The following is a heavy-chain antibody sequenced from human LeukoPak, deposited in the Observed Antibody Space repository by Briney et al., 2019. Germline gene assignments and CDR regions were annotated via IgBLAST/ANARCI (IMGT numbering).Heavy chain of an antibody. Sequence: ASVTLCCKASAYTFTRYGISWVRQPHGQGLEWMGWISGYNGNTNYGQKFQGRVIMTTDASTSTVYLDLRSLRSDDTAVYYCARTMAVHAFDIWGQGTMVTVSS. CDR2: ISGYNGNT. J-gene: IGHJ3*02. CDR1: AYTFTRYG. V-gene: IGHV1-18*01. CDR3: ARTMAVHAFDI. D-gene: IGHD3-10*01.